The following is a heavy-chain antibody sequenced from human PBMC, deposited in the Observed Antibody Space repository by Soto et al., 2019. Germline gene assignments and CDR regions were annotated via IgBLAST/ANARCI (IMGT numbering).Heavy chain of an antibody. D-gene: IGHD6-6*01. CDR1: GFTFSNYG. Sequence: QVQLVESGGGVVQPGRSLRLSCAASGFTFSNYGMHWVRQAPGKGLEWVAVIWYDGSNKYYADSVKGRFTISRDNSKNTLYLQMNSLRAEDTAVYYCARKYSSHHYGMDVWGQGTTVTVSS. V-gene: IGHV3-33*01. CDR2: IWYDGSNK. J-gene: IGHJ6*02. CDR3: ARKYSSHHYGMDV.